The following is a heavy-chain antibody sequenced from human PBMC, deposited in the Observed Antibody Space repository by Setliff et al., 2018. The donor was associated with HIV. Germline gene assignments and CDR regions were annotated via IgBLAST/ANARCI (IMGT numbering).Heavy chain of an antibody. J-gene: IGHJ4*02. CDR2: IIPVFDTT. Sequence: SVKVSCKASGGTFSNYAFSWVRLAPGQGLEWTGGIIPVFDTTNYEKKFRDRVTITADESTSTVYLELISLRSEETAVYYCAVGDYVWGSYRLDFWGQGTLVTVSS. CDR3: AVGDYVWGSYRLDF. D-gene: IGHD3-16*02. V-gene: IGHV1-69*13. CDR1: GGTFSNYA.